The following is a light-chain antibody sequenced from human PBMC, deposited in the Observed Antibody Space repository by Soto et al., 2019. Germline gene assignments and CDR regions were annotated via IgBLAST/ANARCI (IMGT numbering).Light chain of an antibody. V-gene: IGKV3-20*01. Sequence: EIVLTQSPCTLSLSPVERATLSCMASQSVGSDYLAWYQQKPGQAPRILIFGASGRATGIPDRFSGSGSGTDFTLTISRLEPEDFAVYYCQQYGSLSWKFGQGTKVDIK. CDR1: QSVGSDY. CDR3: QQYGSLSWK. CDR2: GAS. J-gene: IGKJ1*01.